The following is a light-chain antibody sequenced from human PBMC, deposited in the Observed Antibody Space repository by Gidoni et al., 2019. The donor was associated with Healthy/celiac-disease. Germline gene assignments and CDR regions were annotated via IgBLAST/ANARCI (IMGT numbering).Light chain of an antibody. Sequence: DIQLTKSPSFLSASVGARVTITCRASQGISSYLAWYQQKPGKAPKLLIYAASTLQSGVPSRFSGSGSGTEFTRTISSLQPEDFATYYCQQLNSYPLIFGGGTKVEIK. J-gene: IGKJ4*01. V-gene: IGKV1-9*01. CDR1: QGISSY. CDR2: AAS. CDR3: QQLNSYPLI.